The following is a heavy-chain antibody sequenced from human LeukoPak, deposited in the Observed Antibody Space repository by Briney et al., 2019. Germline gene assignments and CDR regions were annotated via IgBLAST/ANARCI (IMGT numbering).Heavy chain of an antibody. CDR3: AKDLAQGYCSGGSCYFGFDY. D-gene: IGHD2-15*01. CDR1: GFTFSSYG. Sequence: SGGSLRLSCAASGFTFSSYGMHWVRQAPGKGLEWVAFIRYDGSNKYYADSVKGRFTISRDNSKNTLYLQMNSLRAEDTAVYYCAKDLAQGYCSGGSCYFGFDYWGQGTLVTVSS. J-gene: IGHJ4*02. V-gene: IGHV3-30*02. CDR2: IRYDGSNK.